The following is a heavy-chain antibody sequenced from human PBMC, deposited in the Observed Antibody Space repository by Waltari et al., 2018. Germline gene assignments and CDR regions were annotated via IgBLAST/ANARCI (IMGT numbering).Heavy chain of an antibody. D-gene: IGHD4-17*01. V-gene: IGHV4-59*11. J-gene: IGHJ2*01. CDR3: ARERGGRMTTVTSWYFDL. Sequence: QVQLQESGPGLVKPSETLSLTCTVSGGSISSHYWSWIRQPPGKGLEWIGYIYYSGSTHYNPSLKSRVTISVDTSKNQFSLKLSSVTAADTAVYYWARERGGRMTTVTSWYFDLWGRGTLVTVSS. CDR2: IYYSGST. CDR1: GGSISSHY.